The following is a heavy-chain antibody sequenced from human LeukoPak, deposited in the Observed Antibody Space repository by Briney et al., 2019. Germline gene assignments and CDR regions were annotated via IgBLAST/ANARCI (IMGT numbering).Heavy chain of an antibody. D-gene: IGHD5-12*01. CDR2: ISGSGGST. CDR1: GFTFSSYG. J-gene: IGHJ4*02. Sequence: GGSLRLSCAASGFTFSSYGMSWVRQAPGKGLEWVSAISGSGGSTYYADSVKGLFTISRDNAKNSLYLQMNSLRAEDTAVYYCARDSEWLLNYWGQGTLVTVSS. V-gene: IGHV3-23*01. CDR3: ARDSEWLLNY.